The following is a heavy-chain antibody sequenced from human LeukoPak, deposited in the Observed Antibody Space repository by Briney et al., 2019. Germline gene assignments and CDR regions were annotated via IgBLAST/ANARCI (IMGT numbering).Heavy chain of an antibody. J-gene: IGHJ5*02. CDR2: ISYDGSNK. D-gene: IGHD6-19*01. CDR3: AKDKGGWYQSTNWFDP. Sequence: PGGSLRLSCGASGFTFSSYDMHWVRQAPGKGLEWVAVISYDGSNKYYADSVKGRFTISRDNSKNTLYLQMNGLRAEDTAVYYCAKDKGGWYQSTNWFDPWGQGTLVTVSS. CDR1: GFTFSSYD. V-gene: IGHV3-30*18.